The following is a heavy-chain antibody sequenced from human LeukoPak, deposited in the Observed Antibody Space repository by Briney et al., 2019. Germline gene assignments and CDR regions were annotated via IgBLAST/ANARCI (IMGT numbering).Heavy chain of an antibody. J-gene: IGHJ4*02. D-gene: IGHD3-10*01. CDR3: VRDERAMVRGVPDY. Sequence: PGGSLRLSCAASGFTFSSYWMDWVRQAPGKGLEWVANIKEDGSDKHYGDSVKGRFTISRDNAKNSLYLQMDSLRAEDTALYYCVRDERAMVRGVPDYWGQGTLVTVSS. CDR1: GFTFSSYW. CDR2: IKEDGSDK. V-gene: IGHV3-7*03.